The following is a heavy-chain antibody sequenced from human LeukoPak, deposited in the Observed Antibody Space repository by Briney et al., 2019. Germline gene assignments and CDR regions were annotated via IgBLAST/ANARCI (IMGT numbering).Heavy chain of an antibody. CDR2: ISAYNGNT. CDR1: GYTFTSYG. J-gene: IGHJ4*02. Sequence: ASVKVSCKASGYTFTSYGISWVGQAPGQGREWMGWISAYNGNTNYAQKLQGRVTMTTDTSTSTAYMELRSLRSDDTAVYYCARDRALWFGEFPFDYWGQGTLVTVSS. V-gene: IGHV1-18*01. D-gene: IGHD3-10*01. CDR3: ARDRALWFGEFPFDY.